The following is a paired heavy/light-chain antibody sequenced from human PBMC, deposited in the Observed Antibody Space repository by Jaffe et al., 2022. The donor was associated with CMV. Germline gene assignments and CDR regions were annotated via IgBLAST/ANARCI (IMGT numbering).Light chain of an antibody. V-gene: IGLV6-57*04. CDR3: QSYDASSWV. CDR2: FDD. CDR1: TGNFGNFS. J-gene: IGLJ3*02. Sequence: KFMLTQPHSVSGSPGETVTISCTRSTGNFGNFSVHWYQQRPGSVPMVVMFFDDQRPSGVPDRFSGSVDSSASSASLIISGLKTEDEADYYCQSYDASSWVFGGGTHLTVL.
Heavy chain of an antibody. CDR1: GFNLDEYT. Sequence: EVQLVESGGGLVKPGGSLRLSCAASGFNLDEYTINWVRQAPGKGLEWVSSISSRSSYIFYADSVKGRFTISRDNAESSVFLQMNSLRAEDTARYYCVREEDFSAYGDSWGPGILVTVSS. CDR2: ISSRSSYI. J-gene: IGHJ5*02. V-gene: IGHV3-21*04. D-gene: IGHD4-17*01. CDR3: VREEDFSAYGDS.